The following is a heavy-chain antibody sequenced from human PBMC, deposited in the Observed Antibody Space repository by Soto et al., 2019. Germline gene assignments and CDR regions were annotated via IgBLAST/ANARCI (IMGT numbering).Heavy chain of an antibody. CDR1: VFTFSNYA. CDR2: ISDDGSNT. Sequence: QVQVVESGGGVVQPGRSLRLSCAASVFTFSNYAMHWVRQAPGKGLEWVAVISDDGSNTYYADSVKGRFTISRDNPKNTLYLQMNSLRAEDTAVYYCVKVGGYDGYEPLDKWGQGTLVTVSS. J-gene: IGHJ4*02. V-gene: IGHV3-30*18. D-gene: IGHD5-12*01. CDR3: VKVGGYDGYEPLDK.